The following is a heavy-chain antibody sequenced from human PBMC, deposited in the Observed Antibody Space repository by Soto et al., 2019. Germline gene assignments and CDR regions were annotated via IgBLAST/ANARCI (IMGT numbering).Heavy chain of an antibody. D-gene: IGHD5-18*01. Sequence: EVQLVESGGGLVQPGGSLRLSCAASGFTFRTYWLSWVRQVPGKGLEWVANINQDGSEKNYVDSVKGRFTISRDNAKNSLYLQMSSLRAEDTALYYCARDGSTSWYSYDYHGMDVWAKGPRSPSP. CDR3: ARDGSTSWYSYDYHGMDV. V-gene: IGHV3-7*05. CDR2: INQDGSEK. J-gene: IGHJ6*02. CDR1: GFTFRTYW.